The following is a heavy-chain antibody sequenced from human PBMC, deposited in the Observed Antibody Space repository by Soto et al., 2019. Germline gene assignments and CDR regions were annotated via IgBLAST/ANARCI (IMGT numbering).Heavy chain of an antibody. V-gene: IGHV4-59*01. CDR1: GGSISSNY. J-gene: IGHJ4*02. Sequence: QVQLQESGPGLVKPSETRSLTCTVSGGSISSNYWSWLRQPPGKGLEWIAYTHYSGTTNYNPSLKSRVTISIDAPKNQFSLKLSSVTAADTAVYYCARVTYSSGWYFDYWGQGTLVTVSS. CDR2: THYSGTT. D-gene: IGHD6-19*01. CDR3: ARVTYSSGWYFDY.